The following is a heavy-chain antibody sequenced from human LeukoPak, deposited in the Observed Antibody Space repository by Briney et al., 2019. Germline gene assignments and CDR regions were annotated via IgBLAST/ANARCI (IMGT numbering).Heavy chain of an antibody. D-gene: IGHD6-13*01. V-gene: IGHV1-46*01. CDR1: GYTFTGYY. J-gene: IGHJ4*02. CDR3: ARDPDPVKSGYSSSWYGLGNFDY. Sequence: GASVKVSCKASGYTFTGYYMHWVRQAPGQGLEWMGIINPSGGSTSYAQKFQGRVTMTRDMSTSTVYMELSSLRSEDTAVYYCARDPDPVKSGYSSSWYGLGNFDYWGQGTLVTVSS. CDR2: INPSGGST.